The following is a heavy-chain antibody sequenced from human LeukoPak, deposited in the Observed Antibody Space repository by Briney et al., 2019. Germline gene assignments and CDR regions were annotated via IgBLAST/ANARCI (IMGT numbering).Heavy chain of an antibody. CDR2: FYYSGST. V-gene: IGHV4-59*01. J-gene: IGHJ4*02. CDR3: ARAIGCTNGVCYSAFGY. CDR1: GGSISNYY. D-gene: IGHD2-8*01. Sequence: SETLSLTCTVSGGSISNYYWSWIRQPPGEGLEWIGYFYYSGSTNYNPSLKSRVTISVDTSKNQFSLKLSSVTAADTAVYYCARAIGCTNGVCYSAFGYWGQGTLVTVSS.